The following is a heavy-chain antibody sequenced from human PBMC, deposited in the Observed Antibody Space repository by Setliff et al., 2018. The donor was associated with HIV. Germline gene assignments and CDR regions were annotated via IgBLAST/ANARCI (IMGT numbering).Heavy chain of an antibody. CDR2: IIPMLGTA. CDR3: ATNPEMATINYYYYYMGV. Sequence: SVKVSCKASGGRFRTYAISWVRQAPGQGLEWMGGIIPMLGTANYARDFQGKVTITADESTSTAYMELSSLRSEDTAVYYCATNPEMATINYYYYYMGVWGKGTTVTSP. D-gene: IGHD5-12*01. V-gene: IGHV1-69*13. CDR1: GGRFRTYA. J-gene: IGHJ6*03.